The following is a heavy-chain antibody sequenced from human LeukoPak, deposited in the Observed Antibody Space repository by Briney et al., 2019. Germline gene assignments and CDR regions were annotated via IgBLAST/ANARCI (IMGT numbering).Heavy chain of an antibody. Sequence: GGSLRLSCAASGFTFSSYSMNWVRQAPGKGLEWVSSISSSSSYIYYADSVKGRFTISRDNAKNSLYLQMNSLRAEDTAVYYCARQMLFHSERWLQFFDYWGQGTLVTVSS. CDR3: ARQMLFHSERWLQFFDY. CDR2: ISSSSSYI. J-gene: IGHJ4*02. V-gene: IGHV3-21*01. D-gene: IGHD5-24*01. CDR1: GFTFSSYS.